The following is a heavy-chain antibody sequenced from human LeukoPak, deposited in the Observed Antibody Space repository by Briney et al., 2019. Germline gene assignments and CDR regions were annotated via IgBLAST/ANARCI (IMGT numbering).Heavy chain of an antibody. J-gene: IGHJ5*02. Sequence: QPGGSLRLSCAASGFTFSSYWMHWVRQAPGKGLVWVSRINTDGSSTSYADSVKGRFTISGDNAKNTLYLQMNSLRAEDTAVYYCASGLHYGGNSTRANWFDPWGQGTLVTVSS. D-gene: IGHD4-23*01. CDR2: INTDGSST. V-gene: IGHV3-74*01. CDR3: ASGLHYGGNSTRANWFDP. CDR1: GFTFSSYW.